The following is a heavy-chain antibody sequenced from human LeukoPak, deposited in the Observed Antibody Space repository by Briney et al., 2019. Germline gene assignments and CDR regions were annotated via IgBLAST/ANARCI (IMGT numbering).Heavy chain of an antibody. Sequence: GGSLRLSCVASGFTFSNYWMLWVRQAPGKGLMWVSLISTDGKSTRYAESVKGRFTISRDNAKNALYLQMDILRVEDTALYFCVRDYQYIQEVWGQGTTVTVSS. CDR1: GFTFSNYW. D-gene: IGHD2-15*01. CDR3: VRDYQYIQEV. V-gene: IGHV3-74*01. CDR2: ISTDGKST. J-gene: IGHJ6*02.